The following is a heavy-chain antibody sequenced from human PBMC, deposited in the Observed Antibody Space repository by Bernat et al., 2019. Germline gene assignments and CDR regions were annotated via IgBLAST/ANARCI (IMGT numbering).Heavy chain of an antibody. J-gene: IGHJ3*02. Sequence: QVQLVESGGGVVQPGRSLRLSCAASGFTFSSYAMHWVRQAPGKGLEWVAVISYDGSNKYYADSVKGRFTISRDNSKNTLYLQMNSLRAEDTAVYYCARRRINDAFDIWGKGTMVNVSS. CDR1: GFTFSSYA. CDR3: ARRRINDAFDI. V-gene: IGHV3-30-3*01. CDR2: ISYDGSNK.